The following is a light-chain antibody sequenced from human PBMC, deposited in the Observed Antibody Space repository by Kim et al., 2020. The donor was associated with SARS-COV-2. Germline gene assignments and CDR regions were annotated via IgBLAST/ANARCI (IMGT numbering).Light chain of an antibody. Sequence: SASVGDRVTITCRASQSINSALAWFQQKPGRAPKVLIYGASTLESGVPPRFSGSGSGTEFTLTIGSLQPDDFAIYYCQQYYSLSTFGQGTKVDIK. CDR1: QSINSA. V-gene: IGKV1-5*03. J-gene: IGKJ1*01. CDR3: QQYYSLST. CDR2: GAS.